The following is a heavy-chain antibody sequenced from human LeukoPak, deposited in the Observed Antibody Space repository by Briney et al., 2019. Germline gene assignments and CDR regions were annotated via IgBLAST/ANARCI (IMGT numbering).Heavy chain of an antibody. CDR1: GYTFTAFH. Sequence: GASVKVSCKASGYTFTAFHIHWVRQAPGQGLEWMRWINPDGGGTIFGQRFQGRVSMTRDTSISTAYMELGSLRSDDTAVYYCARSHDYTNYVGPWGQGTLVTVSS. D-gene: IGHD4-11*01. V-gene: IGHV1-2*02. CDR2: INPDGGGT. J-gene: IGHJ5*02. CDR3: ARSHDYTNYVGP.